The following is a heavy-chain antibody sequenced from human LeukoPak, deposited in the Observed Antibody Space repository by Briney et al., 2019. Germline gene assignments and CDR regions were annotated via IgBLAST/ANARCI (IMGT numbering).Heavy chain of an antibody. CDR3: ARVSTSVAGTVDY. Sequence: SETLSLTCTVSGGSISSYYWSWIRQPPGKGLEWIGYIYYSGSTNYNPSLKSRVTISVDTSKKQFSLNLSSVTAADTAVYYCARVSTSVAGTVDYWGQGTLVTVSS. D-gene: IGHD6-19*01. CDR1: GGSISSYY. V-gene: IGHV4-59*01. CDR2: IYYSGST. J-gene: IGHJ4*02.